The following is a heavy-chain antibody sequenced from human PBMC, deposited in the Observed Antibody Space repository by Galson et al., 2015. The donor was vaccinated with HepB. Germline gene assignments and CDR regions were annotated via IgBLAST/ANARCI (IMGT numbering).Heavy chain of an antibody. CDR1: GYTFTSYY. CDR3: ARARAAAGTPKTQYEYFQH. J-gene: IGHJ1*01. V-gene: IGHV1-46*01. CDR2: INPSGGST. D-gene: IGHD6-13*01. Sequence: SVKVSCKASGYTFTSYYMHWVRQAPGQGLEWVGIINPSGGSTSYAQKFQGRVTMTRDTSTSTVYMELSSLRSEDTAVYYCARARAAAGTPKTQYEYFQHWGQGTLVTVSS.